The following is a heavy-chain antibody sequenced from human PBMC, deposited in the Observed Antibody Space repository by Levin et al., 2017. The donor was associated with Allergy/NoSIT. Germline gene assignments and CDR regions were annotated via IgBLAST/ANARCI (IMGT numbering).Heavy chain of an antibody. J-gene: IGHJ5*02. D-gene: IGHD2-15*01. CDR3: ARLGAGYCSGGSCYVDWFDP. CDR2: IYYSGST. CDR1: GGSISSSSYY. V-gene: IGHV4-39*01. Sequence: SQTLSLTCTVSGGSISSSSYYWGWIRQPPGKGLEWIGSIYYSGSTYYNPSLKSRVTISVDTSKNQFSLKLSSVTAADTAVYYCARLGAGYCSGGSCYVDWFDPWGQGTLVTVSS.